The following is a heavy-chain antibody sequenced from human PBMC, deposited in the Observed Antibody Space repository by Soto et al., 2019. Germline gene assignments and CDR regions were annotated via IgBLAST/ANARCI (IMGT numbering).Heavy chain of an antibody. J-gene: IGHJ4*02. CDR1: GFTFSSYA. CDR3: AKDRVGYSGYDPFDY. V-gene: IGHV3-23*01. Sequence: GGSLRLSCAASGFTFSSYAMSWVRQAPGKGLEWVSAISGSGGSTYYADSVKGRFTISGDNSKNTLYLQMNSLRAEDTAVYYCAKDRVGYSGYDPFDYWGQGTLVTVSS. CDR2: ISGSGGST. D-gene: IGHD5-12*01.